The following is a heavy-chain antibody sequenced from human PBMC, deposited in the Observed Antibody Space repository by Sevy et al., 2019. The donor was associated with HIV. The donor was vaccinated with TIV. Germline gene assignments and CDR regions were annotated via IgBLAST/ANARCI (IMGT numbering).Heavy chain of an antibody. V-gene: IGHV3-21*01. D-gene: IGHD6-13*01. CDR3: ARDSVAAAGTYRGLDAFDI. J-gene: IGHJ3*02. CDR1: GFTFSSYS. Sequence: GGSLRLSCAASGFTFSSYSMNRVRQAPGKGLEWVSSISSSSSYIYYADSVKGRFTISRDNAKNSLYLQMNSLRAEDTAVYYCARDSVAAAGTYRGLDAFDIWGQGTMVTVSS. CDR2: ISSSSSYI.